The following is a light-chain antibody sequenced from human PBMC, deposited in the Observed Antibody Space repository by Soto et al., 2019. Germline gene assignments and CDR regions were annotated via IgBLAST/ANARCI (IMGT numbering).Light chain of an antibody. CDR3: QAWDTGIRV. CDR1: SGHSSYS. CDR2: LNSDGRH. V-gene: IGLV4-69*01. Sequence: QPVLTQSPSASASLGASVKLTCTLNSGHSSYSIAWHQQQPEKGPRFLMTLNSDGRHFKGDGIPDRFSGSSSGTERYLTISSLQSEDEADYYCQAWDTGIRVFGGGTKLTVL. J-gene: IGLJ2*01.